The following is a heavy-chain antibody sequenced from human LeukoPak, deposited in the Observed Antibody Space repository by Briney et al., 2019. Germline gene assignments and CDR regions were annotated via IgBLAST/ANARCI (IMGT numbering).Heavy chain of an antibody. CDR2: VEPEDGQT. CDR3: ATPGPGDVLTARDAFDV. CDR1: GNTLAALD. D-gene: IGHD2-21*02. Sequence: GDSVKVCCKVSGNTLAALDVNWVRQAPGKGLEWMGGVEPEDGQTNYAQNLQGRVTMTEDTSTDTAYMELSILRSEDSAVYYCATPGPGDVLTARDAFDVWGVGTLVSVSS. J-gene: IGHJ3*01. V-gene: IGHV1-24*01.